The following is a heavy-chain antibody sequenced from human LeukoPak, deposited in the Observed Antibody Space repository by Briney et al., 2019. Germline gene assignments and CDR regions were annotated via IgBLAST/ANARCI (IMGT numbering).Heavy chain of an antibody. CDR1: GFTFSGHN. J-gene: IGHJ4*02. CDR2: VSISSGTI. D-gene: IGHD3-16*01. V-gene: IGHV3-48*04. Sequence: TGGSLRLPCAASGFTFSGHNMNWVRQAPGKGLEWISFVSISSGTIYYADSVNGRFRISRDNAKSSLDLEMNSLRAEDTAVYYCARAMSTFGGVRNYFDSWGQGTLVTVSS. CDR3: ARAMSTFGGVRNYFDS.